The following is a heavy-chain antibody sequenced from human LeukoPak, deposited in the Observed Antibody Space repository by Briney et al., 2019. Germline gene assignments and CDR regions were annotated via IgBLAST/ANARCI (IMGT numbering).Heavy chain of an antibody. CDR3: AKEFLRYCSGGSCYSKDY. V-gene: IGHV3-7*01. J-gene: IGHJ4*02. CDR1: GFTFSSYW. Sequence: GGSLRLSCAASGFTFSSYWMSWVRQAPGKGLEWVANIKQDGSEKYYVDSVKGRFTISRDNAKNSLYLQMNSLRAEDTAVYHCAKEFLRYCSGGSCYSKDYWGQGTLVTVSS. D-gene: IGHD2-15*01. CDR2: IKQDGSEK.